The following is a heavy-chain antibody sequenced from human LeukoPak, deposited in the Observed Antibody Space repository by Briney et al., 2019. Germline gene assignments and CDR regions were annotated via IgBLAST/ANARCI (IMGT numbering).Heavy chain of an antibody. V-gene: IGHV4-39*07. CDR1: GGSISRSSYY. J-gene: IGHJ5*02. CDR3: ARGWDRYNWFDP. Sequence: SETLSLTCAVSGGSISRSSYYWGWIRHPPGKGLEWIGRIYYSGSTHYNPSLKSRVTISVDTSKNQFSLKLSSVTAADTAVYYCARGWDRYNWFDPWGQGTLVTVSS. D-gene: IGHD1-26*01. CDR2: IYYSGST.